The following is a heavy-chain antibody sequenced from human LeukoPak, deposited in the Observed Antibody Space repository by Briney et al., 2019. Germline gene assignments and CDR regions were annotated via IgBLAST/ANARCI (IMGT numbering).Heavy chain of an antibody. CDR3: ARGAAAGGAFDI. CDR2: IYYSGST. J-gene: IGHJ3*02. CDR1: GGSFSGYY. D-gene: IGHD2-15*01. V-gene: IGHV4-34*01. Sequence: SETLSLTCAVYGGSFSGYYWSWIRQPPGKGLEWIGSIYYSGSTYYNPSLKSRVTISVDTSKNQFSLKLSSVTAADTAVYYCARGAAAGGAFDIWGQGTMVTVSS.